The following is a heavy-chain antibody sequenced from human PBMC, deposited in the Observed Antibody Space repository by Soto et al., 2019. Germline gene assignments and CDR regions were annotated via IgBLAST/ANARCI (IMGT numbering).Heavy chain of an antibody. V-gene: IGHV2-5*02. CDR1: GFSLSTSGVN. CDR3: AHRVGRVVGDTASVRAFDI. D-gene: IGHD5-18*01. CDR2: IYWDDDK. Sequence: QITLKESGPTLVKPTQTLTLTCTFSGFSLSTSGVNVGWIRQPPGKALEWLALIYWDDDKRYSPSLESRLTITKDTSKNQVVLTMTNMDPVDTATYYCAHRVGRVVGDTASVRAFDILGQRTMVTVSS. J-gene: IGHJ3*02.